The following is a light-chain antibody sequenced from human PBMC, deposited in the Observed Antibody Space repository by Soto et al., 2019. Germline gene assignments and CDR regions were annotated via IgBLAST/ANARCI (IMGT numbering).Light chain of an antibody. V-gene: IGLV1-47*01. CDR2: KDD. CDR3: AVRDDRLSGDWV. J-gene: IGLJ3*02. CDR1: KSNIERNY. Sequence: QLVLTQTPSASGTPGQRVTISCSGSKSNIERNYVYWYQQFPRTAPKLLIYKDDQRPSGVPDRFSGSKSGASASLAISGLRSEDEADYYCAVRDDRLSGDWVFGGGTKLTVL.